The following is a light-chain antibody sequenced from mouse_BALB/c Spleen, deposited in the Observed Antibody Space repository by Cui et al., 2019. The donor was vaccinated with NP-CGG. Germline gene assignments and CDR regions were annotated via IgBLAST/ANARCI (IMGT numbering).Light chain of an antibody. J-gene: IGLJ1*01. CDR1: IGAVTTSNY. CDR3: ALWYSNHWV. Sequence: QAVVTHESALTTAPGETVTLTCRSSIGAVTTSNYANWVQEKPDHLFTGLIGGTKNRTPGVPARFSGSLFGDKAALTITGAQTEDEAIYFCALWYSNHWVFGGGTKLTVL. CDR2: GTK. V-gene: IGLV1*01.